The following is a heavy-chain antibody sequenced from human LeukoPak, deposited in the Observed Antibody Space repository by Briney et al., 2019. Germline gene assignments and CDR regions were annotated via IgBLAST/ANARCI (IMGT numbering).Heavy chain of an antibody. CDR3: ARGGGYFDWLLSAPYYFDY. J-gene: IGHJ4*02. Sequence: SETLSLTCTVSGGSISSISYYWGWLRQPPGKGLEWIGSMYYSGSTYYNPSLKSRVTISVDTSKNQFSLKLSPVTAADTAVYYCARGGGYFDWLLSAPYYFDYWGQGTLVTVSS. CDR2: MYYSGST. V-gene: IGHV4-39*01. D-gene: IGHD3-9*01. CDR1: GGSISSISYY.